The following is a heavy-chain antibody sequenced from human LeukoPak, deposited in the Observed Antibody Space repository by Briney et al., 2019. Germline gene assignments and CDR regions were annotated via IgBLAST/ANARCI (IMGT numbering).Heavy chain of an antibody. D-gene: IGHD3-22*01. CDR1: GYTFTSYG. J-gene: IGHJ4*02. CDR2: ISAYNGNT. CDR3: ARAPSSYYYDSSGFPNFDY. V-gene: IGHV1-18*01. Sequence: ASVKVSCKASGYTFTSYGISWARQAPGQGPEWMGWISAYNGNTNYAQKLQGRVTMTTDTSTSTAYMELRSLRSDDTAVYYCARAPSSYYYDSSGFPNFDYWGQGTLVTVSS.